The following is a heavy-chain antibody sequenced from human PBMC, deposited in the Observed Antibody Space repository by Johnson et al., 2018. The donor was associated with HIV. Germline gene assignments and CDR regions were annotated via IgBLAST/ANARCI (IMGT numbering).Heavy chain of an antibody. V-gene: IGHV3-9*01. Sequence: VESGGGLVQPGRSLRLSCAASGFTFDDYAMHWVRQAPGKGLEWVSGISWNSGSIGYADSVKGRFTISSDNATYSLYLQMNSLRAEDTALYYCARGKYYYDSSGYYSEDAFDIWGQGTMVTVSS. CDR1: GFTFDDYA. J-gene: IGHJ3*02. CDR3: ARGKYYYDSSGYYSEDAFDI. D-gene: IGHD3-22*01. CDR2: ISWNSGSI.